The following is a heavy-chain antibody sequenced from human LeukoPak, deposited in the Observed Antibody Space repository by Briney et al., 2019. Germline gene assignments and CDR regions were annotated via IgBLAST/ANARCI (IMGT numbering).Heavy chain of an antibody. CDR1: GFALSSHW. CDR2: VNRDGSET. Sequence: GSLRLSCAASGFALSSHWMTWVRQVPGRGPEWVANVNRDGSETYYLDSVKGRFTISKDNAKNSLYLQMNSLRAGDTALYHCARNNGMDVWGQGTTVIVSS. V-gene: IGHV3-7*03. CDR3: ARNNGMDV. J-gene: IGHJ6*02.